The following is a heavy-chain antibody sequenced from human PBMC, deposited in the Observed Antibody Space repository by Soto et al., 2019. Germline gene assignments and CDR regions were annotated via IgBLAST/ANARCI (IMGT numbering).Heavy chain of an antibody. CDR2: ISYDGRNK. V-gene: IGHV3-30*18. Sequence: RRLSCAASGFTFSTYGMHWVRQAPGKGLEWVAAISYDGRNKYYADSVKGPFTISRDNSKNTLYLQMNGLRAEDTAVYYCAKDSYCSSNSCNGVDVWGQGTTVTVSS. D-gene: IGHD2-2*01. CDR1: GFTFSTYG. CDR3: AKDSYCSSNSCNGVDV. J-gene: IGHJ6*02.